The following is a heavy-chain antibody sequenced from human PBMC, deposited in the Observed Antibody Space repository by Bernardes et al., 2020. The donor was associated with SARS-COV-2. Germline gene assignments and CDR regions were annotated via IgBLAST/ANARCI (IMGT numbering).Heavy chain of an antibody. CDR3: ARAGGITIFGVVIITAFDI. V-gene: IGHV4-31*03. J-gene: IGHJ3*02. CDR1: GGSISSGGYY. D-gene: IGHD3-3*01. Sequence: SETLSLTCTVSGGSISSGGYYWSWIRQHPGKGLEWIGYIYYRGRTYYNPSLKSRVTISVDTSKNQFSLKLSSVTAADTAVYYCARAGGITIFGVVIITAFDIWGQGTMVTGSS. CDR2: IYYRGRT.